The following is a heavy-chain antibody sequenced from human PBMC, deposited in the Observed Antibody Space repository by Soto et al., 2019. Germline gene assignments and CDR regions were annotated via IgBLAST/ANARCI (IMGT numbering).Heavy chain of an antibody. CDR3: AKDVSDIVLMVYAIPNYYFDY. V-gene: IGHV3-30*18. CDR1: GFTFSSYG. CDR2: ISYDGSNK. J-gene: IGHJ4*02. D-gene: IGHD2-8*01. Sequence: GGSLRLSCAASGFTFSSYGMHWVRQAPGKGLEWVAVISYDGSNKYYADSVKGRFTISRDNSKNTLYLQMNSLRAEDTAVYYCAKDVSDIVLMVYAIPNYYFDYWGQGTLVTVSS.